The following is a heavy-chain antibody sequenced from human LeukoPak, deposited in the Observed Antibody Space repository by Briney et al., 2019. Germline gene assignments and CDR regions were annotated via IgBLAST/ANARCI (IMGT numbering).Heavy chain of an antibody. CDR1: GDSVSNKDAA. CDR3: GRTVGYFDH. Sequence: PSQTLSLTCAISGDSVSNKDAAWNWIRESPSRGLEWLGRTFYRSKWYNDYAVSVKGRIIVSADTSKNQFSLHLNSVTPDDTAVYYCGRTVGYFDHWGQGILVTVSS. CDR2: TFYRSKWYN. J-gene: IGHJ4*02. V-gene: IGHV6-1*01. D-gene: IGHD2-15*01.